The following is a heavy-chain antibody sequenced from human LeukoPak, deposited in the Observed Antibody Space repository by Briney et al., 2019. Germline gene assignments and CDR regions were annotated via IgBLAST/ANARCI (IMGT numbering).Heavy chain of an antibody. CDR1: GFTFSLYA. Sequence: PGGSLRLSCAASGFTFSLYAMNWVRQAPGKGLEWVSYINDDSSDIHYAGSVRGRFTISRDDARKTLYLQLSSLRVEDTAVYYCARDTFQPGLIDSWGQGTPVTVSS. D-gene: IGHD2-2*01. CDR2: INDDSSDI. J-gene: IGHJ4*02. CDR3: ARDTFQPGLIDS. V-gene: IGHV3-21*05.